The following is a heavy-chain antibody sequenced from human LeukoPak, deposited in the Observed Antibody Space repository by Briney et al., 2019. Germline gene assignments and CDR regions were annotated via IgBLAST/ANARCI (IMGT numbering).Heavy chain of an antibody. D-gene: IGHD3-3*01. V-gene: IGHV3-30-3*01. CDR2: ISYDGSNK. CDR3: ARDQAAYYDFWSGGYGMDV. Sequence: GRSLRLSCAASGFTFSSYAMHWVRQAPGKGLEWVAVISYDGSNKYYADSVEGRFTISRDNSKNTLYLQMNSLRAEDTAVYYCARDQAAYYDFWSGGYGMDVWGQGTTVTVSS. CDR1: GFTFSSYA. J-gene: IGHJ6*02.